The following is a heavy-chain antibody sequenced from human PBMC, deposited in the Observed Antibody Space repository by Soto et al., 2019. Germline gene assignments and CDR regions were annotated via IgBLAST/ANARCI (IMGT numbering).Heavy chain of an antibody. CDR1: GFAVSDNY. CDR3: ARDGSDSSRVDSFDI. D-gene: IGHD6-25*01. CDR2: IYRGVAT. Sequence: GGSLRLSCAVSGFAVSDNYMSWVRQAPGKGLEWVAVIYRGVATHYADSAEGGFTISRDDSKNTAYLQMNSLRAEDTAVYYCARDGSDSSRVDSFDIWGQGTKVTVSS. V-gene: IGHV3-53*01. J-gene: IGHJ3*02.